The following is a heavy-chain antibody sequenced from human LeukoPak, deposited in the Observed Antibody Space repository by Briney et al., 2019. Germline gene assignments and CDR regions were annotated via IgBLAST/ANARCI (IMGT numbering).Heavy chain of an antibody. CDR2: ISYDGSNK. J-gene: IGHJ4*02. CDR3: ASEYCSGGSCYSLDY. D-gene: IGHD2-15*01. CDR1: GFTFSSYA. Sequence: GGSPRLSCAASGFTFSSYAMHWVRQAPGKGLEWVAVISYDGSNKYYADSVKGRFTICRDNSKITLYLQMNSLRAEDTAVYYCASEYCSGGSCYSLDYWGQGTLVTVSS. V-gene: IGHV3-30*04.